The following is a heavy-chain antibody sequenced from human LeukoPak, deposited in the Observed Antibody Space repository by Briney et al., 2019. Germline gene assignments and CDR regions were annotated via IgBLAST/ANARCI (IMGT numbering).Heavy chain of an antibody. CDR1: GGTFSSYA. CDR3: ASGKVSSGYYADYYYYGMDV. V-gene: IGHV1-69*13. D-gene: IGHD3-22*01. Sequence: ASVKVSCKASGGTFSSYAISWVRQAPGQGLEWMGGIIPIFGTANYAQKFQGRVTITADESTSTAYMELSSLRSEDTAVYYCASGKVSSGYYADYYYYGMDVWGQGTTVTVSS. J-gene: IGHJ6*02. CDR2: IIPIFGTA.